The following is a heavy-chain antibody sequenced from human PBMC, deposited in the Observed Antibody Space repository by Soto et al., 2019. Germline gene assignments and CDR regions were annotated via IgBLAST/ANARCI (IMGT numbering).Heavy chain of an antibody. J-gene: IGHJ4*02. D-gene: IGHD3-9*01. Sequence: QVLLQESGPGLVSPSGTLSLTCTVSGDFLDDSRWWSWVRQPPGKGLEWMGEIHHTGITNYIPSLKSRVTMSVDKNKNQVSLEVYSVTAADTAVYYCASGAHYIWNGWGQGTLVTVSS. V-gene: IGHV4-4*02. CDR2: IHHTGIT. CDR3: ASGAHYIWNG. CDR1: GDFLDDSRW.